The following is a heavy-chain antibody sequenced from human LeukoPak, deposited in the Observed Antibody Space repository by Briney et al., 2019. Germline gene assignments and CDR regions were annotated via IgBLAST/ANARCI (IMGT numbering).Heavy chain of an antibody. CDR2: IYYTGST. V-gene: IGHV4-59*01. Sequence: PSETLSLTCTVSGGSISSSYWSWIRQPPGEGLEWIGYIYYTGSTNYNPSLKSRVTMSVDTSKSQFSLKLTSVTAADTAVYYCARGYYDSSGYSNTFDIWSQGTMVTVSS. CDR3: ARGYYDSSGYSNTFDI. CDR1: GGSISSSY. D-gene: IGHD3-22*01. J-gene: IGHJ3*02.